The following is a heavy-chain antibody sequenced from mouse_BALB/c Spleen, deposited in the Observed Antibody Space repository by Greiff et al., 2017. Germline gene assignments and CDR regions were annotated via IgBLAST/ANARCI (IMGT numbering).Heavy chain of an antibody. CDR2: IYPGDGDT. CDR1: GYAFSSYW. D-gene: IGHD1-1*01. Sequence: QVQLQQSGAELVRPGSSVKISCKASGYAFSSYWMNWVKQRPGQGLEWIGQIYPGDGDTNYNGKFKGKATLTADKSSSTAYMQLSSLTSEDSAVYFCARLLRDSYSFDDWGQGTTLTVSS. J-gene: IGHJ2*01. CDR3: ARLLRDSYSFDD. V-gene: IGHV1-80*01.